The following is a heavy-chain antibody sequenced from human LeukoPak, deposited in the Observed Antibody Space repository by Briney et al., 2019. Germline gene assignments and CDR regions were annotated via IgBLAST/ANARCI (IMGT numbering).Heavy chain of an antibody. Sequence: GASVKVSCKASGYTFTGYYMHWVRQAPGQGLEWMGWINPKSGDSNSAQRFQGRVTMTRDTSFSTAYMELRRLRSDDTAVYYCARRDGYDAFDIWGQGTMVIVSS. D-gene: IGHD5-24*01. V-gene: IGHV1-2*02. CDR1: GYTFTGYY. J-gene: IGHJ3*02. CDR3: ARRDGYDAFDI. CDR2: INPKSGDS.